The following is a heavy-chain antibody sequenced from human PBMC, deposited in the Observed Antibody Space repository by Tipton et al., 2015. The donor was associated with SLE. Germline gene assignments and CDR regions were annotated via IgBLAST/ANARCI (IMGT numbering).Heavy chain of an antibody. CDR2: IYYSGST. CDR3: ARVASIEEAYFDY. D-gene: IGHD6-19*01. V-gene: IGHV4-39*01. CDR1: GGSISSSSYY. Sequence: TLSLTCTVSGGSISSSSYYWGWIRQPPGKGLEWIGSIYYSGSTFYNPSLKSRVSISVDTSKNQFSLKLSSVTAADTAIYYCARVASIEEAYFDYWGQGTLVTVSS. J-gene: IGHJ4*02.